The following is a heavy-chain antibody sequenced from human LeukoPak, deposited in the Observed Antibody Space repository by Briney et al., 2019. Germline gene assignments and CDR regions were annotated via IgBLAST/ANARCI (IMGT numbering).Heavy chain of an antibody. V-gene: IGHV1-2*02. D-gene: IGHD3-3*01. CDR2: IDPDSGGT. Sequence: ASVKVSCKASGYTFTGYFLHWVRQAPGQGLEWIGWIDPDSGGTNYAQKFQGRVTMTRDTSISTAYMELSRLRSDDTAVYYCARDLFPDFWSRSGPNVNYYMDVWGKGTTVTVSS. J-gene: IGHJ6*03. CDR3: ARDLFPDFWSRSGPNVNYYMDV. CDR1: GYTFTGYF.